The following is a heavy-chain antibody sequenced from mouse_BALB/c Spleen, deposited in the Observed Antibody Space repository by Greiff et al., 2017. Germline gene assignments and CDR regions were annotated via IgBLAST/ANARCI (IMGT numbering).Heavy chain of an antibody. CDR1: GFSLTGYG. J-gene: IGHJ3*01. D-gene: IGHD2-4*01. CDR3: VGDDSWFAY. CDR2: IWGDGST. V-gene: IGHV2-6-7*01. Sequence: VQRVESGPGLVAPSQSLSITCTVSGFSLTGYGVNWVRQPPGKGLEWLGRIWGDGSTDYNSALKSRLSISKDNSMSQVILKMNSLQTDDTARYYCVGDDSWFAYWGQGTLVTVSA.